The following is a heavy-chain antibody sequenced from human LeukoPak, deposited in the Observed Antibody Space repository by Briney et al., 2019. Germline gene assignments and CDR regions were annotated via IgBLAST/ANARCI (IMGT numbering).Heavy chain of an antibody. D-gene: IGHD4-17*01. CDR2: MKQDGSEK. J-gene: IGHJ6*02. CDR1: GFTFSSYW. V-gene: IGHV3-7*01. Sequence: GGSLRLSCAASGFTFSSYWMSWVRQAPGKGLEWVANMKQDGSEKYYVDSVKGRFTISRENAKNSLYLQMNSLRDGDTAVYYCASADYGDYYGMDVWGQGTTVTVSS. CDR3: ASADYGDYYGMDV.